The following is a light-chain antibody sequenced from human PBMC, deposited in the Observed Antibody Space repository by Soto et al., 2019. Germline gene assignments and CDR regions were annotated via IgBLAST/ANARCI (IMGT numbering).Light chain of an antibody. V-gene: IGKV3-20*01. CDR3: QQYGDSRYT. J-gene: IGKJ2*01. CDR1: QGISSSY. Sequence: EIVLTQSPGTLSLSPGEGATLSCRASQGISSSYLAWYQHKPGQAPRPLIYAASRRATGIPDRFRGSGSGTDFTLTISRLEPADFAVYYCQQYGDSRYTFGQGTKLEIK. CDR2: AAS.